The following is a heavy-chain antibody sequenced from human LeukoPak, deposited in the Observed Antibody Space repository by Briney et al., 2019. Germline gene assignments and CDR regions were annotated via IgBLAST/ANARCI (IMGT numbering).Heavy chain of an antibody. J-gene: IGHJ5*02. CDR2: INTDGRTT. Sequence: GGSLRLSCAASGFPFNNYWMHWVRQAPGKGLVWVSSINTDGRTTRYAASVQGRFTISRDNAKNTLSLQMNSLRDDDTAVYNCARAGASGWYAAGWFDPWGQGTLVTVSS. CDR3: ARAGASGWYAAGWFDP. V-gene: IGHV3-74*01. D-gene: IGHD6-19*01. CDR1: GFPFNNYW.